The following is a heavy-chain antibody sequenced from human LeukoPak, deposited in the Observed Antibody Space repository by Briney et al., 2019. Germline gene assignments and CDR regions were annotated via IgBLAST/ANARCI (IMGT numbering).Heavy chain of an antibody. Sequence: SETLSLTCTVSGGSISSSSYYWGWIRQPPGKGLEWIGSIYYSGSTYYNPSLKSRVTISVDTSKNQFSLKLSSVTAADTAVYYCARRTYYAMAHGMGLYYFDYWGQGTLVTVSS. CDR2: IYYSGST. CDR3: ARRTYYAMAHGMGLYYFDY. V-gene: IGHV4-39*07. CDR1: GGSISSSSYY. J-gene: IGHJ4*02. D-gene: IGHD2/OR15-2a*01.